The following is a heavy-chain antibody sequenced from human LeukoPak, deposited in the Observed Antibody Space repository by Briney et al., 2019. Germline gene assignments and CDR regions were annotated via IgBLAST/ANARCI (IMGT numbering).Heavy chain of an antibody. Sequence: GGSLRLSCAASGFTFSSYAMSWVRQAPGKGLEWVSGISTSGGSSSYADSVKGRFTISRDNARNTLYLQMNSLRVEDTAAYFCAKRGVVIRVILVGFHKEAYYFDSWGQGALVTVSS. CDR3: AKRGVVIRVILVGFHKEAYYFDS. D-gene: IGHD3-22*01. J-gene: IGHJ4*02. V-gene: IGHV3-23*01. CDR2: ISTSGGSS. CDR1: GFTFSSYA.